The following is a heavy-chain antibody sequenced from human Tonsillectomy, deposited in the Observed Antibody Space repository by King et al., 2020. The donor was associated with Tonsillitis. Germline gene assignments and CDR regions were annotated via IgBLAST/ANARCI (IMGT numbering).Heavy chain of an antibody. V-gene: IGHV3-7*04. CDR1: RFTFSNYW. CDR3: ARGVGLETYDY. Sequence: VQLVESGGGLVQPGGSLRLSCAASRFTFSNYWMSWVRQAPGKGLEWVANIKQDGSEKYYVDSVKGRFAISRDNAKNSLYLQMNSLRAEDTAVYYCARGVGLETYDYWGQGTLVTVSS. CDR2: IKQDGSEK. J-gene: IGHJ4*02. D-gene: IGHD1-1*01.